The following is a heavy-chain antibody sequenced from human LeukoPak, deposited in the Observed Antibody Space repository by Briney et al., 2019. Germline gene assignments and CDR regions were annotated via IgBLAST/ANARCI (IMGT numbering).Heavy chain of an antibody. Sequence: PSETLSLTCTVSGGSISSGGYYWTWIRQHPGKGLEWIGYIYYSGSTYYNPSPKSRVTISVDTSKNQFSLKLSSVTAADTAVYYCARGLYDSSGYDAFDIWGQGTRVTVSS. V-gene: IGHV4-31*03. CDR1: GGSISSGGYY. J-gene: IGHJ3*02. CDR2: IYYSGST. CDR3: ARGLYDSSGYDAFDI. D-gene: IGHD3-22*01.